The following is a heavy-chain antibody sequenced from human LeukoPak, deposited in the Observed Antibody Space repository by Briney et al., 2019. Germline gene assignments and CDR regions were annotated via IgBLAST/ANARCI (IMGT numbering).Heavy chain of an antibody. Sequence: GASVKVSCKSSAYTFSDYYVHWVRQAPGQGLEWMGWFHPSSGGAGYAQKFQGRIIVSRNTSISTAYMELSSLTSEDTAIYYCARIAAAGNRRLNYWGQGTLVTVAS. CDR2: FHPSSGGA. CDR3: ARIAAAGNRRLNY. J-gene: IGHJ4*02. CDR1: AYTFSDYY. D-gene: IGHD6-13*01. V-gene: IGHV1-8*02.